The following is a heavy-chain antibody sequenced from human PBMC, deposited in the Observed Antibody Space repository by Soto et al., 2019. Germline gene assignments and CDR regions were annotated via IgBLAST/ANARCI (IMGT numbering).Heavy chain of an antibody. CDR1: GGSISSSSYY. V-gene: IGHV4-39*01. CDR3: VRQTRYCSGGGCYAGPAQH. J-gene: IGHJ1*01. D-gene: IGHD2-15*01. Sequence: SETLSLTCTVSGGSISSSSYYWGWIRQPPGKGLEWIGSINDSGTTYYNSSLKSRVTIPEDTSKSQFFLKLTSVTAADTAVYFCVRQTRYCSGGGCYAGPAQHWGQGTLVTVSS. CDR2: INDSGTT.